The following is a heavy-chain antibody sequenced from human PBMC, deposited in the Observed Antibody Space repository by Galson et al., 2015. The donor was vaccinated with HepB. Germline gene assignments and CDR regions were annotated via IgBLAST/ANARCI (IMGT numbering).Heavy chain of an antibody. CDR1: GYTFTNYG. CDR2: IGAYNGDT. J-gene: IGHJ6*02. V-gene: IGHV1-18*04. CDR3: ARTTKIHYYAMDV. D-gene: IGHD1-1*01. Sequence: SVKVSCKASGYTFTNYGFTWVRQAPGQGLEWMGWIGAYNGDTRYAPKMQGRVTLTADTSTSTAYMELRSLRSDDTAVYYCARTTKIHYYAMDVWGQGATVTVSS.